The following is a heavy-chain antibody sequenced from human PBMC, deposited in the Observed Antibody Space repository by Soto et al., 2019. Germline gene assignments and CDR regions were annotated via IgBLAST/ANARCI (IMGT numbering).Heavy chain of an antibody. Sequence: VQLVESGGDLVQPGGSLRLSCAASGFTVSNNYMSWVRQAPGKGLEWVSLIYSSGGTYYADSVKDRFPISSDNSRNTLYLQMNGRRVDDTAVYYFGGGPNRGYWGQGTLVTVSP. CDR3: GGGPNRGY. CDR1: GFTVSNNY. V-gene: IGHV3-66*01. CDR2: IYSSGGT. D-gene: IGHD3-10*01. J-gene: IGHJ4*02.